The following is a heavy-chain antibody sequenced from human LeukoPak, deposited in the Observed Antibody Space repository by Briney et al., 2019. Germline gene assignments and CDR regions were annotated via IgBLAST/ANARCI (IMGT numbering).Heavy chain of an antibody. CDR3: ARDLRSYGFREDDAFDI. Sequence: GGSLRLSCAASGFTFSSYSMNWVRQAPGKGLEWVSSISSSSSYIYYAASVKGRFTISRDSAKNSLYLQMNSLRAEDTAVYYCARDLRSYGFREDDAFDIWGQGTMVTVSS. V-gene: IGHV3-21*01. D-gene: IGHD5-18*01. CDR1: GFTFSSYS. J-gene: IGHJ3*02. CDR2: ISSSSSYI.